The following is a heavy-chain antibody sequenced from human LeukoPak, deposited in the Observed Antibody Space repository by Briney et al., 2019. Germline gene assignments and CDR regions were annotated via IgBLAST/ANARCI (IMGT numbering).Heavy chain of an antibody. CDR3: ASAAKEIFPGPNWFDP. Sequence: GGSLRLSCAASGFTFSSYGMSWVRQAPGKGLEWVSAISGSGGSTYYADSVKGRFTISRDNSKNSLYLQMNSLRAEDPAVYYCASAAKEIFPGPNWFDPWGQGTLVTVSS. CDR2: ISGSGGST. CDR1: GFTFSSYG. J-gene: IGHJ5*02. V-gene: IGHV3-23*01. D-gene: IGHD2-15*01.